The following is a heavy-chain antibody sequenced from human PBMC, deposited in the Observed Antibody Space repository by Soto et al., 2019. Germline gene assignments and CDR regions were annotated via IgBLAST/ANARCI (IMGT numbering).Heavy chain of an antibody. V-gene: IGHV1-69*01. CDR2: IIPIFGTA. CDR3: ARDYPMVRGVITNYGMDV. J-gene: IGHJ6*02. CDR1: VGTFSRSA. Sequence: SLKPSCNASVGTFSRSAITWARQAPGRGSEWMGGIIPIFGTANYAQKFQGRVTITADESTSTAYMELSSLRSEDTAAYYCARDYPMVRGVITNYGMDVWGQGTTVTVSS. D-gene: IGHD3-10*01.